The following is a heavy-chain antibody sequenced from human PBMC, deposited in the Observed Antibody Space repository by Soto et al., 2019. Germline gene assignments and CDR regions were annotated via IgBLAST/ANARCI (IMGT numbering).Heavy chain of an antibody. CDR1: GGSVTSTSYY. V-gene: IGHV4-61*01. CDR3: ARPGYSSGAQNWFDP. D-gene: IGHD6-19*01. Sequence: PSETLSLTCTVSGGSVTSTSYYWSWIRQPPGKGLEWIGYMHYSGSTNYNPSLKSRVTISVDASKNQFSLKLSSVTAADTAVYHCARPGYSSGAQNWFDPWGQGTLVTVSS. CDR2: MHYSGST. J-gene: IGHJ5*02.